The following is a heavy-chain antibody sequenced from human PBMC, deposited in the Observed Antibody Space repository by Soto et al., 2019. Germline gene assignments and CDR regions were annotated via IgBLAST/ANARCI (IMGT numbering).Heavy chain of an antibody. CDR1: GFTFSSYA. CDR3: AKGSHDFWSGYWSFDY. D-gene: IGHD3-3*01. V-gene: IGHV3-23*01. Sequence: AGGSLRLSCAASGFTFSSYAMSWVRQAPGKGLEWVSAISGSGGSTYYADSVKGRFTISRDNSKNTLYLQMNSLRAEDTAVYYCAKGSHDFWSGYWSFDYWGQGTLVTVSS. CDR2: ISGSGGST. J-gene: IGHJ4*02.